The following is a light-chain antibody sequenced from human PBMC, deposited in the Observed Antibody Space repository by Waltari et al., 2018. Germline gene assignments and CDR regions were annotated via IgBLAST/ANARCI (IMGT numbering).Light chain of an antibody. CDR2: DVD. Sequence: QSALTQPRSVSGSPGQSISISCSGSSSDIGTYNFISWYQHHPGKAPRLLSYDVDKRPSGVPDRFSAAKSGYTASLTISGLQVEDEADYFCCSYAGSYFFDVLFGGGTTLTVL. CDR3: CSYAGSYFFDVL. V-gene: IGLV2-11*01. CDR1: SSDIGTYNF. J-gene: IGLJ3*02.